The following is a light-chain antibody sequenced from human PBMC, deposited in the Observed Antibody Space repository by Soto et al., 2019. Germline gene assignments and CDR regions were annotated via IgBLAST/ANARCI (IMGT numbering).Light chain of an antibody. Sequence: QYALTQPASVSGSPGQSITISCTGTSSDVGGYNYVSWYQQHPGKAPKLMIYEVSNRPSGVSDRFSGSRSGNTASLTISGLQAEDEADYYCSSSTSSSTYVFGTGTKLTVL. CDR1: SSDVGGYNY. CDR2: EVS. V-gene: IGLV2-14*01. J-gene: IGLJ1*01. CDR3: SSSTSSSTYV.